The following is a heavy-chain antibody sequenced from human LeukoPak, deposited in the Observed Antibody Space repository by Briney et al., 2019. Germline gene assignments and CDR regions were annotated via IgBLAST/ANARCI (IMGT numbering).Heavy chain of an antibody. V-gene: IGHV3-30*02. CDR2: IRYDGSNK. CDR1: GFTFSSYG. J-gene: IGHJ5*02. CDR3: ASLGSSWSRAWFDP. Sequence: PGGSLRLSCAASGFTFSSYGMHWVRQAPGKGLEWVAFIRYDGSNKYYADSVKGRFTISRDNSKNTLYLQMNSLRAEDTAVYYCASLGSSWSRAWFDPWGQGTLVTVSS. D-gene: IGHD6-13*01.